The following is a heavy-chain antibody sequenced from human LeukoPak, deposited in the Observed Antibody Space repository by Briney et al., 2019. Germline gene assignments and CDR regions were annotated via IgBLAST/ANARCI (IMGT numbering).Heavy chain of an antibody. CDR2: ITNSGGGT. D-gene: IGHD3-10*01. CDR3: ATRGAGYYFAY. V-gene: IGHV3-23*01. J-gene: IGHJ4*02. Sequence: GVSLRFSSAASAFTFSSYAMSRVPQAQGVGLELVSSITNSGGGTFYAVSVKGRFTISRDNSKNTLFLQLNSLRAEDTAVYYCATRGAGYYFAYWGQGTLVTVSS. CDR1: AFTFSSYA.